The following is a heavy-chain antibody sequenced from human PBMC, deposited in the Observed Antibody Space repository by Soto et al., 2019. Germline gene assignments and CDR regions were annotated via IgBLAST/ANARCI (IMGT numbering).Heavy chain of an antibody. Sequence: EVQLVASGGGLVQPGGSLRLSCAASGFTFSDHWIHWVRQGPGEGLVWVSRIKGDGSITNYADSVKGRFTISRDNAKNKVYLQINSLRVEDTALYYCARGLRGAYGMDVWGQGTTVTVSS. J-gene: IGHJ6*01. D-gene: IGHD2-21*01. CDR3: ARGLRGAYGMDV. CDR1: GFTFSDHW. CDR2: IKGDGSIT. V-gene: IGHV3-74*01.